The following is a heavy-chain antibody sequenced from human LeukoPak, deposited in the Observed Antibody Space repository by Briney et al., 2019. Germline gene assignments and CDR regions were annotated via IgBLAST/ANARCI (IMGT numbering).Heavy chain of an antibody. CDR3: AKNKGWELPAELDS. CDR1: GFTFKNSW. Sequence: GGSLRLSCAAPGFTFKNSWMSWVRQAPGKGLEWVANINQDGDEKYYVDSVEGRFTISRDDAQTSVYLQLSSLRPEDTAVYYCAKNKGWELPAELDSWGQGALVIVSS. J-gene: IGHJ4*02. V-gene: IGHV3-7*01. CDR2: INQDGDEK. D-gene: IGHD2-15*01.